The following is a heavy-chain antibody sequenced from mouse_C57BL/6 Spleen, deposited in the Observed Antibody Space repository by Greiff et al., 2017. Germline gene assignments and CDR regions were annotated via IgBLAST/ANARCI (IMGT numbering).Heavy chain of an antibody. D-gene: IGHD1-2*01. V-gene: IGHV5-4*03. CDR2: ISDGGSYT. J-gene: IGHJ1*03. CDR3: ARGGWSYWYFDV. CDR1: GFTFSSYA. Sequence: EVKLMESGGGLVKPGGSLKLSCAASGFTFSSYAMSWVRQTPEKRLEWVATISDGGSYTYYPDNVKGRFTISRDNAKSNLYLQMSHLKSEDTAMYYCARGGWSYWYFDVWGTGTTVTVSS.